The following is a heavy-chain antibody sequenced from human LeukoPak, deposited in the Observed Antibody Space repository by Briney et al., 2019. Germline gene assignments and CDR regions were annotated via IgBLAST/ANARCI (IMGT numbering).Heavy chain of an antibody. Sequence: SGGSLRLSCAASGFSISNHAMNWVRQAPGKGLEWVSIISGGGGSTRYADSVKGRFTISRDNSKNTLYLQMNSLRAEDTAVYYCAKDPGWAGDGNNYEDYWGQGTLVTVSS. CDR1: GFSISNHA. CDR2: ISGGGGST. J-gene: IGHJ4*02. V-gene: IGHV3-23*01. CDR3: AKDPGWAGDGNNYEDY. D-gene: IGHD5-24*01.